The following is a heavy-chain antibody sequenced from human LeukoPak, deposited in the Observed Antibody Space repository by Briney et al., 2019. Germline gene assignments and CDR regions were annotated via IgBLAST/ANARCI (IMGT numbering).Heavy chain of an antibody. V-gene: IGHV3-21*01. J-gene: IGHJ4*02. D-gene: IGHD6-13*01. Sequence: GGSLRLSCAASGFTFSSYSMNWVRQAPGKGLEWVSSISSSSSCIYYADSVKGRFTISRDNAKNSLYLQMNSLRAEDTAVYYCAKSDRRTAAGTLSDYWGQGTLVTVSS. CDR2: ISSSSSCI. CDR3: AKSDRRTAAGTLSDY. CDR1: GFTFSSYS.